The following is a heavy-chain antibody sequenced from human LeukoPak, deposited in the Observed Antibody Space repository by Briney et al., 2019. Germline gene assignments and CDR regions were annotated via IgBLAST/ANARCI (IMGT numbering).Heavy chain of an antibody. CDR2: ISYSGST. CDR3: ARHWGNYNILTDYYSEYYFDY. J-gene: IGHJ4*02. Sequence: SETLSLTCAVSGYSISTDYYWGWIRQPPGKGLEWIGYISYSGSTNYNPSLKSRVTILVDTSENQFSLKLSSVTAADTAVYYCARHWGNYNILTDYYSEYYFDYWGQGTLVTVSS. D-gene: IGHD3-9*01. CDR1: GYSISTDYY. V-gene: IGHV4-38-2*01.